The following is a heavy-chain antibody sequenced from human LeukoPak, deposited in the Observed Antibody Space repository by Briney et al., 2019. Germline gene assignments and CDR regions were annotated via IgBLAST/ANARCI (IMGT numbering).Heavy chain of an antibody. D-gene: IGHD5-24*01. V-gene: IGHV3-23*01. CDR2: ISGSGSGGST. Sequence: GGSLRLSCAASGFTFSNSAMSWVRPAPGKGLEWVSSISGSGSGGSTYYADSVKGRFTISRDNSKNTLYLQMNSLRAEDTAVYYCAKSGYNRFDYWGQGTLVTVSS. CDR1: GFTFSNSA. J-gene: IGHJ4*02. CDR3: AKSGYNRFDY.